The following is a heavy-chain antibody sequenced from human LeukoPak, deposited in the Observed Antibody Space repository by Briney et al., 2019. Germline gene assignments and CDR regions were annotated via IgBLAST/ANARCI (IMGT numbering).Heavy chain of an antibody. J-gene: IGHJ5*02. CDR3: ARGGRIAAAGRGWFDP. CDR1: GDGVSSNSAA. V-gene: IGHV6-1*01. Sequence: SQTLSLTCAISGDGVSSNSAAWNWLRQSPSRGLEWLGRTYYRSKWYNDYAVSVKSRITINPDTSKNPFSLQLNSVTPEDTAVYYCARGGRIAAAGRGWFDPWGQGTLVTVSS. D-gene: IGHD6-13*01. CDR2: TYYRSKWYN.